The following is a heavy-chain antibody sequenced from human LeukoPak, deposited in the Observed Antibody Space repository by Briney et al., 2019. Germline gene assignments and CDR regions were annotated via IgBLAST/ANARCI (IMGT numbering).Heavy chain of an antibody. J-gene: IGHJ4*02. V-gene: IGHV3-48*01. CDR3: ARDPGYSSSWYF. D-gene: IGHD6-13*01. CDR1: GFTFSSYS. CDR2: ISSSSSTI. Sequence: GGSLRLSCAASGFTFSSYSMNWVRQAPGKGLEWVSYISSSSSTIYYADSVKGRFTISRDNAKNSLYLQMNSLRAEDTAVYYCARDPGYSSSWYFGGQGTLVTVSS.